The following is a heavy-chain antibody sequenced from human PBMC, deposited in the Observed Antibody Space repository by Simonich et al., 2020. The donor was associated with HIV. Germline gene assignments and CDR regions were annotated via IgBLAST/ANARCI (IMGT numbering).Heavy chain of an antibody. D-gene: IGHD3-3*01. V-gene: IGHV4-34*01. CDR3: ARNNFWSGWLFDY. Sequence: QVQLQQWGAGLLKPSETLSLTCAVYGASFSGYYWSWIRPPPGKGLEWIGEINHSGSTYYNQSLKMRVTISVDTSKNQFSLKLSSVTAADTAVYYCARNNFWSGWLFDYWGQGTLVTVSS. CDR2: INHSGST. CDR1: GASFSGYY. J-gene: IGHJ4*02.